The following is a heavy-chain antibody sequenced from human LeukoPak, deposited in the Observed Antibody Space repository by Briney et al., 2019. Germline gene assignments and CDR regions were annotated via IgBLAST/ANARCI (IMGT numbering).Heavy chain of an antibody. D-gene: IGHD1-26*01. CDR2: VGIAADT. J-gene: IGHJ4*02. V-gene: IGHV3-13*01. CDR3: VRQKKSHGNFDY. CDR1: GFIFSDHA. Sequence: GGSLRLSCAASGFIFSDHAMHWVRQATGKGLEWVSAVGIAADTFYPGSVKGRFTISRENAKNSLYLQMNSLRVQDTAVYYCVRQKKSHGNFDYWGQVTLVTVSS.